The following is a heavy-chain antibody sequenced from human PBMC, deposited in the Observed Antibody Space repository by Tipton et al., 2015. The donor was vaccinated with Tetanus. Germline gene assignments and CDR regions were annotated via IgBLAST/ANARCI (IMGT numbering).Heavy chain of an antibody. D-gene: IGHD2-8*01. CDR1: GYIFNNCW. V-gene: IGHV5-51*01. Sequence: QLVQSGGEVKKPGESLKISCKGSGYIFNNCWIGWVRQMPGKGLEWMGIIYPGDSDTRYSPSFQGQVTISVDKSISTAYLQWSSLKASDTSMFYCARAHCSDGVCNFDYWGQGALVTVAS. CDR2: IYPGDSDT. CDR3: ARAHCSDGVCNFDY. J-gene: IGHJ4*02.